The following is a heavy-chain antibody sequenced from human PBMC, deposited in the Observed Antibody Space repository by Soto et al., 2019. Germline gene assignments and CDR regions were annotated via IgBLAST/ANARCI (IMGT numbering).Heavy chain of an antibody. CDR1: GGSINSRSYF. V-gene: IGHV4-39*02. CDR3: ARDRYGGFDY. CDR2: GYYNGKT. D-gene: IGHD3-9*01. J-gene: IGHJ4*02. Sequence: QLQLQQSGPGLVKPSETLSLTCSVSGGSINSRSYFWAWIRQPPGKGLEWIGSGYYNGKTYYSPSLKSRLNVSVDTSQNQFSLKLSSVTAADTAIYYCARDRYGGFDYWGLGTLVIVSS.